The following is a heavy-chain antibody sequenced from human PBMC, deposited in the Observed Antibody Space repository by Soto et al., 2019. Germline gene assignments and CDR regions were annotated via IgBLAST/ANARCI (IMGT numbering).Heavy chain of an antibody. CDR3: ARDRGYDAHDYYYNAMDV. V-gene: IGHV3-21*01. Sequence: PGGSLRLSCISSGFTFRTYTMNWVRQAPGKGLEWVSGIRGFSPYTFYAESVKGRFTISRDNAKNSLYLQMNSLRAEDTAVYYCARDRGYDAHDYYYNAMDVWGQWTTVTV. J-gene: IGHJ6*02. CDR2: IRGFSPYT. CDR1: GFTFRTYT. D-gene: IGHD2-15*01.